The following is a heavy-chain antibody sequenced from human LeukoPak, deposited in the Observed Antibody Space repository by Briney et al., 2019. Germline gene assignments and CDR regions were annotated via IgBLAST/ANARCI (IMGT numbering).Heavy chain of an antibody. J-gene: IGHJ6*03. CDR3: ARLVRYSSGWYGDYYYYYMDV. Sequence: GASVKVSCKASGYTLTSYGVSWVRQATGQGLEWMGWMNPNSGNTGYAQKFQGRVTITRNTSISTAYMELSSLRSEDTAVYYCARLVRYSSGWYGDYYYYYMDVWGKGTTVTVSS. V-gene: IGHV1-8*03. CDR2: MNPNSGNT. D-gene: IGHD6-19*01. CDR1: GYTLTSYG.